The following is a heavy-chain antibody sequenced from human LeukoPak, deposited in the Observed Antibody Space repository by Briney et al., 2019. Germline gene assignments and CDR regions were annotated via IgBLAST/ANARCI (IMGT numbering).Heavy chain of an antibody. J-gene: IGHJ4*02. CDR3: ARYDCSGASCYFDY. Sequence: ASVKVSCKASGYTFTGYYMHWVRQAPAQGLEWMGWINPNSGGTNYAQKFQGRVTITRGTSISTAYMELSRLRSDDTAVYYCARYDCSGASCYFDYWGQGTLVTVAS. V-gene: IGHV1-2*02. D-gene: IGHD2-15*01. CDR1: GYTFTGYY. CDR2: INPNSGGT.